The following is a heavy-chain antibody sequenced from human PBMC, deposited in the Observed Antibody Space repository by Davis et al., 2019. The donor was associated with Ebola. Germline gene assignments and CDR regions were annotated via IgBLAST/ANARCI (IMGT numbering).Heavy chain of an antibody. CDR3: ARGGNYQDNIRGSYWIY. Sequence: PGGSLRLSCAASGFSLSSYAMDWVRQAPGKGLEWVSAISGSGAGTYYADSVKGRFTISRDNSRNILYLQMTSLRADDTAVYYCARGGNYQDNIRGSYWIYWGQGTLVTVSS. V-gene: IGHV3-23*01. CDR1: GFSLSSYA. D-gene: IGHD3-16*01. J-gene: IGHJ4*02. CDR2: ISGSGAGT.